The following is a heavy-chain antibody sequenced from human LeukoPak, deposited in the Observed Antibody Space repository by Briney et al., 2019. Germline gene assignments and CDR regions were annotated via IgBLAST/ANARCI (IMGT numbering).Heavy chain of an antibody. J-gene: IGHJ4*02. CDR3: ARESSGTFDY. Sequence: GGSLRLSCVAPAFSFSSYPKHWVRQAPGKGLEWLAVSSFDGGNEYYAGSVKGRFIISTDNSKNTLYLQLNSLTTEDTAVYFCARESSGTFDYWGQGTLVTVSS. CDR2: SSFDGGNE. V-gene: IGHV3-30*01. CDR1: AFSFSSYP. D-gene: IGHD3-10*01.